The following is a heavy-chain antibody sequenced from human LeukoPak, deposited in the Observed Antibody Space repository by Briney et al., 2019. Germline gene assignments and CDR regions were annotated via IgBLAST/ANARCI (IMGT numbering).Heavy chain of an antibody. J-gene: IGHJ4*02. CDR1: GFPFSAYA. Sequence: GGSLRLSCAASGFPFSAYAMNWARQAPGKGLEWVSSIDSSGGYMFYADSVKGRFIISRDNAKDSLYLQMNSLRVEDTAVYYCLRGDRRDYWGQGTLVTVSS. CDR2: IDSSGGYM. CDR3: LRGDRRDY. V-gene: IGHV3-21*06.